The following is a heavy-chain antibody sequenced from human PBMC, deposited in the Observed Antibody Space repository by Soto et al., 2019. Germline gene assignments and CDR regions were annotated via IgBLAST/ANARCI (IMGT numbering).Heavy chain of an antibody. V-gene: IGHV3-23*01. J-gene: IGHJ4*02. D-gene: IGHD5-12*01. CDR3: ARSLFMVAPDNEPFDY. Sequence: GGSLRFSCASCVFPFSIYAMSWVRQTPEKGLEWVAGISGGGNDRYYADFVQGRFTLSRDNSRNILYLQMSSLRADDTAMYFCARSLFMVAPDNEPFDYWGQGTMVTGSS. CDR2: ISGGGNDR. CDR1: VFPFSIYA.